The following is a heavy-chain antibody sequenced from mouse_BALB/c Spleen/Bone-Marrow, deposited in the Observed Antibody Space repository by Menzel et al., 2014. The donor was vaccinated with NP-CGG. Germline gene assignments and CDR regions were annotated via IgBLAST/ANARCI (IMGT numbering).Heavy chain of an antibody. V-gene: IGHV14-3*02. CDR1: GFNIKDTY. CDR3: ARWEYYAMDY. D-gene: IGHD4-1*01. Sequence: VQLQQSGAELVKPGASVKLSCTASGFNIKDTYMHWVKQRPEQGLEWIGRIDPANGNTKYDPKFQGKATITADTSSNTAYLQLSSLTSENTAVYYCARWEYYAMDYWGQGTSVTVSS. CDR2: IDPANGNT. J-gene: IGHJ4*01.